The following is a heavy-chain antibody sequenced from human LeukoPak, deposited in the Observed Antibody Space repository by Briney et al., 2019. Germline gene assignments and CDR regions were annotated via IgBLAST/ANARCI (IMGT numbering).Heavy chain of an antibody. CDR3: ARDPALTAIQRRHFDL. J-gene: IGHJ2*01. CDR2: IIPILGIA. Sequence: SVKVSCKTSRTTFSSYSISWVRQAPGQGLEWMGRIIPILGIANYAQKFQGRVTITADKSTNTAYMELSSLESEDTAVYYCARDPALTAIQRRHFDLWGRGTLVTVSA. V-gene: IGHV1-69*04. D-gene: IGHD3-3*01. CDR1: RTTFSSYS.